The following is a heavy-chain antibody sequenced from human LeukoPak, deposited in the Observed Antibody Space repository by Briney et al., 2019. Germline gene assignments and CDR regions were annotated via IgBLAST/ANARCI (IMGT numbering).Heavy chain of an antibody. CDR1: GFTFSTYA. CDR2: ISASGDST. J-gene: IGHJ4*02. D-gene: IGHD3-22*01. CDR3: AIAWVRGDMIVGILAY. Sequence: GGSLRLSCAASGFTFSTYAMSWVRQAPGKGLEWVSSISASGDSTYYADSVKGRFTVSRDNLKNTLYLQMNNLRAEDTATYYCAIAWVRGDMIVGILAYWGQGTLVPVSS. V-gene: IGHV3-23*01.